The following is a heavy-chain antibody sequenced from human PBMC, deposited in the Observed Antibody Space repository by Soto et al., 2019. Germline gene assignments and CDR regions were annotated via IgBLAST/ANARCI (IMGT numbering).Heavy chain of an antibody. Sequence: GGSLRLSCAASGFTFSSYGMHWVRQAPGKGLEWVAVIWYDGSNKYYADSVKGRFTISRDNSKNTLYLLMNSLRAEDTAVYYCARDFSYYDILTGYYGRPQFFDYWGQGTLVTVSS. CDR2: IWYDGSNK. V-gene: IGHV3-33*01. CDR1: GFTFSSYG. D-gene: IGHD3-9*01. CDR3: ARDFSYYDILTGYYGRPQFFDY. J-gene: IGHJ4*02.